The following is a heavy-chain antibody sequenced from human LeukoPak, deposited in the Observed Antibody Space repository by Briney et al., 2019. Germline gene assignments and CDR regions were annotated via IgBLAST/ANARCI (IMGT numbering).Heavy chain of an antibody. V-gene: IGHV4-59*01. CDR1: GGSISDYY. CDR3: ARDRRGDFWSGYPTPIKYFQH. J-gene: IGHJ1*01. CDR2: INYSGST. D-gene: IGHD3-3*01. Sequence: SETLSLTCTVSGGSISDYYWSWIRQPPGKGLEWIGYINYSGSTNYNPSLKSRVTISEDTSKNQFSLKVTSVTAADTAVYYCARDRRGDFWSGYPTPIKYFQHWGQGTLVTVSS.